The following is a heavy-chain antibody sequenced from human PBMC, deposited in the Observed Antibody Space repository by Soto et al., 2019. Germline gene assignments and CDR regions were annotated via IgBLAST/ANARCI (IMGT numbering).Heavy chain of an antibody. D-gene: IGHD3-10*01. CDR2: MNPGNGNT. J-gene: IGHJ4*02. CDR3: ARGTGVTHFDY. Sequence: QVQLVQSGAEEKKPGASVKDSCKASGYTFTSFAMNWVRQAPGQRRLWMGWMNPGNGNTKYSQQFQGRVNITRDTSASTAYMELSSLRPEDKAVYYCARGTGVTHFDYCGQGTLVTVSS. V-gene: IGHV1-3*05. CDR1: GYTFTSFA.